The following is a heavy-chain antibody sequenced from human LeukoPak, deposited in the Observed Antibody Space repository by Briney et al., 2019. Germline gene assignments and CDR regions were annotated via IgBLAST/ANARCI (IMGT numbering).Heavy chain of an antibody. CDR1: GFSFRSFA. Sequence: GGSLRLSCAASGFSFRSFAMSWVRQPPGKGLEWVSGISDSGSDTLYADSVKGRFTISRDNSRNTLYLQMNTLRDEDTAIYFCASKNSGLYPFYYWGQGTLVTVSS. J-gene: IGHJ4*02. CDR3: ASKNSGLYPFYY. V-gene: IGHV3-23*01. CDR2: ISDSGSDT. D-gene: IGHD2-2*02.